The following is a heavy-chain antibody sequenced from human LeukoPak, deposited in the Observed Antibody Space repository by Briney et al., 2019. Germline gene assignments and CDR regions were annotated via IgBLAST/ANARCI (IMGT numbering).Heavy chain of an antibody. Sequence: SETLSLTFAFYGGSFSGYYWSWIRQPPGKGLEWIGEINHSGSTNYNPSLKSRVTISVDTSKNQFSLKLSSVTAADMAVYYCARVRWDTAMTYYYYMDVCGKGTTVTVPS. CDR2: INHSGST. CDR1: GGSFSGYY. V-gene: IGHV4-34*01. CDR3: ARVRWDTAMTYYYYMDV. D-gene: IGHD5-18*01. J-gene: IGHJ6*03.